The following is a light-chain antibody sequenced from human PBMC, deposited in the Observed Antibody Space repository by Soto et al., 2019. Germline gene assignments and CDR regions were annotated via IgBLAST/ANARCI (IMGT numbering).Light chain of an antibody. Sequence: IQMTHSPASLSASVVYRVTITFLASQGIRNDLGWYQQKPGKAPKLLIYAASSLQSGVPSRFSGSGSGTDFTLTISSLQPEDFATYYCLQDYNYPRTFGQGTKVDIK. CDR2: AAS. CDR3: LQDYNYPRT. J-gene: IGKJ1*01. CDR1: QGIRND. V-gene: IGKV1-6*01.